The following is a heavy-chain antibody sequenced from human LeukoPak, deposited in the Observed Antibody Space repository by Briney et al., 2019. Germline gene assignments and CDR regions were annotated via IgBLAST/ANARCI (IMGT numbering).Heavy chain of an antibody. J-gene: IGHJ3*02. V-gene: IGHV3-21*06. CDR1: GFTLSSYT. Sequence: GGSLRLSCAASGFTLSSYTMNWVRQAPGKGLEWVSSLSGTGRYIYYADLMKGRFTISRDNAKNSLYLQMNSLRAEDTAVYYCARSLRDAFDIRGQGTMVTVSS. CDR3: ARSLRDAFDI. CDR2: LSGTGRYI.